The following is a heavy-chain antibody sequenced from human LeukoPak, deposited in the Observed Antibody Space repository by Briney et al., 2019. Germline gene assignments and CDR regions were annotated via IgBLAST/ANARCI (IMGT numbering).Heavy chain of an antibody. CDR3: ASGLRGAFDI. V-gene: IGHV4-39*07. CDR2: IYYSGST. CDR1: GGSFSSYY. J-gene: IGHJ3*02. D-gene: IGHD3-10*01. Sequence: PSETLSLTCAVYGGSFSSYYWGWIRQPPGKGLEWIGSIYYSGSTYYNPSLKSRVTISVDTSKNQFSLKLSSVTAADTAVYYCASGLRGAFDIWGQGTMVTVSS.